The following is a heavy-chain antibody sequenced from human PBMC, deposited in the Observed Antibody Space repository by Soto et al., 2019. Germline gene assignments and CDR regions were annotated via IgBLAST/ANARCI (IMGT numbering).Heavy chain of an antibody. CDR3: AKLTTWEIYFDY. J-gene: IGHJ4*02. CDR2: ISYDGSNK. Sequence: GGSLRLSCAASGFTFSSYGMHWVRQAPGKGLEWVAVISYDGSNKYYADSVKGRFTISRDNSKKTLYLQMNSLRAEDTVVYYCAKLTTWEIYFDYWGQGTLVTVSS. V-gene: IGHV3-30*18. CDR1: GFTFSSYG. D-gene: IGHD4-4*01.